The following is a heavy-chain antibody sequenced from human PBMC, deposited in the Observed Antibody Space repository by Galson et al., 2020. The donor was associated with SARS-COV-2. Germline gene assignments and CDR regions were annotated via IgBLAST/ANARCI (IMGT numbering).Heavy chain of an antibody. CDR3: ARDKDGTVDY. V-gene: IGHV1-18*04. CDR2: IDANNGNT. D-gene: IGHD2-8*02. CDR1: GYTFINYG. J-gene: IGHJ4*02. Sequence: ASVKVSCKASGYTFINYGISWVRQAPGQGLEWMGWIDANNGNTNYEQNFRGRVTMTTDTSRTTAYMELRSLRSDDTAVYYCARDKDGTVDYWGQGTLVTVSS.